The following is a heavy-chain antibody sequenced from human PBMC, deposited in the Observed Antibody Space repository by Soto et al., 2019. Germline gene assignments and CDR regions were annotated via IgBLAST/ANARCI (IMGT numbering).Heavy chain of an antibody. D-gene: IGHD6-19*01. Sequence: EVQLVESGGGLVQPGGSLKLSCAASGFTFSGSAMHWVRQASGKGLEWVGRIRSKANSYATAYAASVKGRFTITRDDSKNTAYLQMNSLKIEDTAVYYCYSSGWYEDYDYYGMDVWGQGTTVTVSS. CDR3: YSSGWYEDYDYYGMDV. J-gene: IGHJ6*02. CDR1: GFTFSGSA. CDR2: IRSKANSYAT. V-gene: IGHV3-73*01.